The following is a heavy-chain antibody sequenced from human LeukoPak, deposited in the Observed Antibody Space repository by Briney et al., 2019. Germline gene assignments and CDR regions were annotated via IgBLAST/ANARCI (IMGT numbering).Heavy chain of an antibody. CDR1: GGSISSYY. J-gene: IGHJ6*02. V-gene: IGHV4-34*01. D-gene: IGHD2-2*01. Sequence: SETLSLTCTVSGGSISSYYWSWIRQPPGKGLEWIGEINHSGSTNYNPSLKSRVTISVDTSKNQFSLKLSSVTAADTAVYYCARGLPTGYCSSTSCSPGGDYYGMDVWGQGTTVTVSS. CDR3: ARGLPTGYCSSTSCSPGGDYYGMDV. CDR2: INHSGST.